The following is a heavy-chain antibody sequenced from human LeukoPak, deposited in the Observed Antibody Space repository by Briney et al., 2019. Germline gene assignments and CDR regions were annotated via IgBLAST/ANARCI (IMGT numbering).Heavy chain of an antibody. J-gene: IGHJ4*01. CDR2: IKTKNDGGTT. Sequence: PGGSLRLSCAASGFTFSDAWMSWVRQAPGKGLEWVGRIKTKNDGGTTDYAAPVKGGFTISRDDSKNTLYLQVNSLKTEDTAVYYCTTIKATWGYWGQGTLVTVSS. CDR1: GFTFSDAW. V-gene: IGHV3-15*01. CDR3: TTIKATWGY. D-gene: IGHD7-27*01.